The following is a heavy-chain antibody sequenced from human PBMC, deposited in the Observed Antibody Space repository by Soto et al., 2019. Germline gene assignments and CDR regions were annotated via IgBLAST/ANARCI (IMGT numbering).Heavy chain of an antibody. V-gene: IGHV3-23*01. Sequence: GGSLRLSCAASGLTFSSNAMSWVRQAPGKGLEWVSTISDSGGSTYYADSVKGRFTISRDNSKNTLYLQMNGLRAEDTAVYYCAKDESRVVVPDNWFDSCGQGTLLTVSS. J-gene: IGHJ5*01. CDR3: AKDESRVVVPDNWFDS. CDR2: ISDSGGST. D-gene: IGHD2-15*01. CDR1: GLTFSSNA.